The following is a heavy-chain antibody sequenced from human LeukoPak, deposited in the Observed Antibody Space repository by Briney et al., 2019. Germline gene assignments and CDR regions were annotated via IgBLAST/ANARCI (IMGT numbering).Heavy chain of an antibody. J-gene: IGHJ6*02. V-gene: IGHV4-34*01. D-gene: IGHD1-26*01. CDR2: INESGST. Sequence: SQTLSLTCAVSGGPFSHYYWTSIRQPPGKGLEWIEEINESGSTNYDPSLKSRVTISVDTSKNHFSLKLTSVTAADTAVYYCASRIGRYLYYFGMDVWGQGTTVTVSS. CDR3: ASRIGRYLYYFGMDV. CDR1: GGPFSHYY.